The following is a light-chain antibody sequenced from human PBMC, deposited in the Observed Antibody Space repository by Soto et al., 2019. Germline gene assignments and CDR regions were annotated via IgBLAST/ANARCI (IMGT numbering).Light chain of an antibody. V-gene: IGKV1-5*01. Sequence: DIQMTQSPSTLSASVGDRVTITCRASQSISSWLAWYQQKPGKAPKLLIYDASSLESGVPSRFSGSGSGTEFTLSVSRLEPEDFAVYFCQQYGSSPLTFGGVTKVEIK. CDR1: QSISSW. CDR2: DAS. J-gene: IGKJ4*01. CDR3: QQYGSSPLT.